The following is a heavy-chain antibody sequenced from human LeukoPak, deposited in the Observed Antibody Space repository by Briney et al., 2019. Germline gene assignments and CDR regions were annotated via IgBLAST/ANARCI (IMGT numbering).Heavy chain of an antibody. Sequence: PSETLSLTCSVSGASISDHYWCWVRQSPAKGLEWIGYIYDDENTNYNPSLRSRVTMSLDTSNNQVSLKLSSVTAADTAFYFCARGDPSVTLLRHWGQGTLVTVSS. D-gene: IGHD3-10*01. J-gene: IGHJ4*02. CDR3: ARGDPSVTLLRH. CDR2: IYDDENT. CDR1: GASISDHY. V-gene: IGHV4-59*11.